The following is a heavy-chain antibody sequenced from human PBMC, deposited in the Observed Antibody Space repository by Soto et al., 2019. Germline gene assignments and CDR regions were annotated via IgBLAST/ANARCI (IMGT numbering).Heavy chain of an antibody. J-gene: IGHJ6*02. V-gene: IGHV4-59*08. CDR3: ARHGFGSLHGLVDV. Sequence: QVQLQESGPGLVKPSETLSLTCTVSGGSITNYYCSWFRQPPGKGLEWIGYIQYNGYSAYNLSLKMRVTMSMDTSKTQFSLMLESVTATDTAGYYCARHGFGSLHGLVDVWGQGTTVIVSS. CDR1: GGSITNYY. D-gene: IGHD3-10*01. CDR2: IQYNGYS.